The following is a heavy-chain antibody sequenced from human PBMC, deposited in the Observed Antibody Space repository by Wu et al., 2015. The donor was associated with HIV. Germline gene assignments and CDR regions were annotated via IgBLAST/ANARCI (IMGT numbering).Heavy chain of an antibody. D-gene: IGHD4-17*01. CDR1: GYTFTSYY. CDR3: ARDKHHGDYVTGLFDY. Sequence: QVQLVQSGAEVKKPGASVKVSCKASGYTFTSYYMHWVRQAPGQGLEWMGIINPSGGSTSYAQKFQGRVTMTRDTSTSTVYMELSSLRSEDTAVYYCARDKHHGDYVTGLFDYWGQGTLVTVSS. V-gene: IGHV1-46*01. CDR2: INPSGGST. J-gene: IGHJ4*02.